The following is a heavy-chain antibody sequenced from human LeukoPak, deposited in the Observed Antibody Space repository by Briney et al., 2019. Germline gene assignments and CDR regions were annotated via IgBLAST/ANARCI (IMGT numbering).Heavy chain of an antibody. D-gene: IGHD5-18*01. Sequence: SETLSLTCAVYGGSFSGYYWSWIRQPPGKGLEWIGEINHSGCTNYNPSLKSRVTISVDTSKNQFSLKLSSVTAADTAVYYCARLEYSYGLNDYWGQGTLVTVSS. CDR1: GGSFSGYY. CDR2: INHSGCT. J-gene: IGHJ4*02. CDR3: ARLEYSYGLNDY. V-gene: IGHV4-34*01.